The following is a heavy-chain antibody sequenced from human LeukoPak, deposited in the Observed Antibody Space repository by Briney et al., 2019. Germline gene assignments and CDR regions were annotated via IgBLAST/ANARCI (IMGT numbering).Heavy chain of an antibody. Sequence: GGSLRLSCAASGFTFSSYAIHWVRQAPGKGLDWVALISYDGSSKYYADSVKGRFTISRDSSTLYLQMNSLRTEDTAVYYCARGSVGTPPPFDYWGQGTLVTVSS. J-gene: IGHJ4*02. CDR1: GFTFSSYA. D-gene: IGHD2-15*01. CDR3: ARGSVGTPPPFDY. V-gene: IGHV3-30-3*01. CDR2: ISYDGSSK.